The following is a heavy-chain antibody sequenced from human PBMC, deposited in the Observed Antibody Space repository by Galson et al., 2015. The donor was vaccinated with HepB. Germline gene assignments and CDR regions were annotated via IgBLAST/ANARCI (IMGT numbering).Heavy chain of an antibody. D-gene: IGHD3-22*01. CDR2: IKQDGSEE. J-gene: IGHJ4*02. CDR3: ARTPDYYDSRGYPQGGGAFDY. Sequence: SLRLSCAASGFTFSSYWMSWVRQAPGKGLEWVANIKQDGSEEYYVDSVKGRFTISRDNAKNSLYLQMNSLRAEDTAVYYCARTPDYYDSRGYPQGGGAFDYWGQGTLVTVSS. V-gene: IGHV3-7*03. CDR1: GFTFSSYW.